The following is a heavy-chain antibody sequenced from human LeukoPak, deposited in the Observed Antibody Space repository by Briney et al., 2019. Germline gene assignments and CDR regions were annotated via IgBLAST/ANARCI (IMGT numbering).Heavy chain of an antibody. V-gene: IGHV1-69*01. CDR1: GGTFSSYA. Sequence: GSSVKVSCKASGGTFSSYAISWVRQAPGQGLEWMGGIIPIFGTANYAQKFQGRVTITAGESTSTAYMELSSLRSEDTAVYYCAVSGYCSSTSCSFDYWGQGTLVTVSS. CDR3: AVSGYCSSTSCSFDY. CDR2: IIPIFGTA. D-gene: IGHD2-2*01. J-gene: IGHJ4*02.